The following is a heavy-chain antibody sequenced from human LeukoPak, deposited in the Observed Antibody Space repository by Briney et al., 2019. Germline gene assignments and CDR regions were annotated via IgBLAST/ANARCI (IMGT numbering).Heavy chain of an antibody. J-gene: IGHJ4*02. V-gene: IGHV3-53*01. CDR3: AREDGMIRNFXY. CDR2: IYSGGST. CDR1: GFTVSSNS. D-gene: IGHD3-22*01. Sequence: GGSLRLSCAASGFTVSSNSMSWVRQAPGKGLEWVSVIYSGGSTYYADSVKGRFTISRDNSKNTLCLQMNSLRAEDTAVYYCAREDGMIRNFXYWGQGTLVTVSS.